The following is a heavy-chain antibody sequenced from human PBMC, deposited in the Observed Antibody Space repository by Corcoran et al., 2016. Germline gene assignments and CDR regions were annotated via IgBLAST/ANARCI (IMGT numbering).Heavy chain of an antibody. CDR3: ARAEDADGSGWYYYYYGMDV. J-gene: IGHJ6*02. D-gene: IGHD6-19*01. V-gene: IGHV3-21*01. CDR2: ISSSSSYI. CDR1: GFTFSSYS. Sequence: EVQLVESGGGLVKPGGSLRLSCAASGFTFSSYSMNWVRQAPGKGLEWVSSISSSSSYIYYADSVKGRFTISRDNAKNSLYLQMNSLRAEDTAVYYCARAEDADGSGWYYYYYGMDVWGQGTTVTVSS.